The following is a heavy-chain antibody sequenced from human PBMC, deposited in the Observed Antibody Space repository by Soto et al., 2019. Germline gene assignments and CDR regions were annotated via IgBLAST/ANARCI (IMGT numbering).Heavy chain of an antibody. CDR1: GYTFTSYY. CDR2: INPSGGST. CDR3: ARDTYYDYVWGSYRPTFFDY. D-gene: IGHD3-16*02. J-gene: IGHJ4*02. Sequence: ASVKVSCKASGYTFTSYYMHWVRQAPGQGLEWMGIINPSGGSTSYAQKFQGRVTMTRDTSTSTVYMELSSLRSEDTAVYYCARDTYYDYVWGSYRPTFFDYWGQGTLVTVS. V-gene: IGHV1-46*01.